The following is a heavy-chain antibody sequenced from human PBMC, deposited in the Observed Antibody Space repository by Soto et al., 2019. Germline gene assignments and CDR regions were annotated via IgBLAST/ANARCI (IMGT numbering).Heavy chain of an antibody. CDR3: AGGNWRVPAAVFNWYFDF. Sequence: PSETLSLTCTVSGGSISSSSYYWGWIRQPPGKGLEWIGSIYYSGSTYYNPSLKSRVTISVDTSKNQFSLKLSSVTAADAAVYYCAGGNWRVPAAVFNWYFDFWGRGTLVTVSS. CDR1: GGSISSSSYY. CDR2: IYYSGST. J-gene: IGHJ2*01. D-gene: IGHD2-2*01. V-gene: IGHV4-39*01.